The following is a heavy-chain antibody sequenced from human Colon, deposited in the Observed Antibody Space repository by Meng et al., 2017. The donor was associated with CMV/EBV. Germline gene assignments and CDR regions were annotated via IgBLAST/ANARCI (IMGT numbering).Heavy chain of an antibody. Sequence: QVQLVQSGAEVREPGASVKVSCKASGYTFTDYNIHWVRQAPGQGLQWVGRINPNSGGTNYAQKFRGRVTMTTDTSITTAYMELSRLRSDDTAVYYCAKVYDRSGFPPWFDPWGQGTLVTVSS. CDR2: INPNSGGT. CDR3: AKVYDRSGFPPWFDP. CDR1: GYTFTDYN. D-gene: IGHD3-22*01. V-gene: IGHV1-2*06. J-gene: IGHJ5*02.